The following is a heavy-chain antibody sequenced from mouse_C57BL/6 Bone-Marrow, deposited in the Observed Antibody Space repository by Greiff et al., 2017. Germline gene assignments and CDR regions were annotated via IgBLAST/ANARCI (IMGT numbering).Heavy chain of an antibody. Sequence: EVQLQQSGPVLVKPGASVKMSCKASGYTFTDYYMNWVKQSHGKSLEWIGVINPYNGGTSYNQKFKGKATLTVDKSSSTAYMELNSLTSEDSAVYYCARRFEYPPYWGQGTLVTVSA. CDR1: GYTFTDYY. CDR3: ARRFEYPPY. J-gene: IGHJ3*01. V-gene: IGHV1-19*01. CDR2: INPYNGGT. D-gene: IGHD5-2*01.